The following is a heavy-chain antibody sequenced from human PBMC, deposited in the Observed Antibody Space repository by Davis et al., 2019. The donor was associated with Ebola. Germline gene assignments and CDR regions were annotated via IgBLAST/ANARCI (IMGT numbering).Heavy chain of an antibody. CDR1: GFTFSHFG. CDR3: AKETNEYSSSSNDF. V-gene: IGHV3-30*18. J-gene: IGHJ4*02. Sequence: GESLKISCAASGFTFSHFGMHWVRRAPGKGLEWVAVVSFDGSVTHYGDSLRGRFAVSRDNFRNTVSLQMSSLRNEDTGVYYCAKETNEYSSSSNDFWGQGIRVTVSS. CDR2: VSFDGSVT. D-gene: IGHD6-6*01.